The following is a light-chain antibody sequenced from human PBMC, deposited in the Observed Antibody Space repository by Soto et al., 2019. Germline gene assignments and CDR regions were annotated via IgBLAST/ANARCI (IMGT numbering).Light chain of an antibody. V-gene: IGKV3-11*01. CDR2: DAA. Sequence: EIVLTQSPATLSLSPGERATLSCRASQSVSSYLAWYQQKPGQAPRLLMYDAATRATGIPARFSGSGSGTDFTLTISSREPEDSAVDYCQQRSNWPSITFGQGTRLESK. J-gene: IGKJ5*01. CDR3: QQRSNWPSIT. CDR1: QSVSSY.